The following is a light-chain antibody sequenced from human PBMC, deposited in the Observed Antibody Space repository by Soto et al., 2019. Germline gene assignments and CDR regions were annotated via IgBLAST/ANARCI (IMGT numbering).Light chain of an antibody. J-gene: IGLJ2*01. CDR1: NIGSKS. Sequence: SYELTQPPSVSVAPGQTASITCGGNNIGSKSVHWYQQKPGQAPVLVVYDDSDRPSGIPERLSGSNSGNTATLTISRVETGYEADYYCQLWDSASDHVVFGGGTKLTVL. CDR3: QLWDSASDHVV. CDR2: DDS. V-gene: IGLV3-21*02.